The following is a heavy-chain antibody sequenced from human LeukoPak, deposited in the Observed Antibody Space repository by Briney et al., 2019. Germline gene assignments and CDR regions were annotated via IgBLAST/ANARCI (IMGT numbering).Heavy chain of an antibody. CDR3: ARIFRYQLVDYYALDV. J-gene: IGHJ6*02. D-gene: IGHD2-2*01. V-gene: IGHV3-21*01. CDR2: ISSSSAYI. Sequence: GGSLRLSCAASGFTFSDYAMDWVRQAPGKGLEWVSAISSSSAYIFHADSVKGRFTISRDNAKNSVSLQMNSLRAEDTAVYYCARIFRYQLVDYYALDVWGQGTTVTVSS. CDR1: GFTFSDYA.